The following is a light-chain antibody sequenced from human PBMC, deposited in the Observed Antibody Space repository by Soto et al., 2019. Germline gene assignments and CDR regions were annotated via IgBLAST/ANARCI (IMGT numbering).Light chain of an antibody. J-gene: IGKJ3*01. CDR1: QGISSY. Sequence: DIQMTQSPSSVSASVGDRVTITCRANQGISSYLAWYQQKPRNAPKLLIYRSSTLQGGVPSRFRGCGSGTDFTLTISNLQPDDFATYYCQHAYSFPLTFGPGTKVDIK. V-gene: IGKV1-12*01. CDR3: QHAYSFPLT. CDR2: RSS.